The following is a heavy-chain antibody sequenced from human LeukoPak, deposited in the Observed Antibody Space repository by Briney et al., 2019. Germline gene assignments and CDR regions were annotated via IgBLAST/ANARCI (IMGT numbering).Heavy chain of an antibody. Sequence: SETLSLTCTVSGGSMSPLYWGWIRQPPGKGLEFIGYIFYSGSENLHPSLKSRVTLSVDTSKNQISLKLNSVTAADSARYYCARGGVAAKYYFDFWGQGTLVTVSS. D-gene: IGHD3-10*01. J-gene: IGHJ4*02. CDR1: GGSMSPLY. CDR2: IFYSGSE. V-gene: IGHV4-59*11. CDR3: ARGGVAAKYYFDF.